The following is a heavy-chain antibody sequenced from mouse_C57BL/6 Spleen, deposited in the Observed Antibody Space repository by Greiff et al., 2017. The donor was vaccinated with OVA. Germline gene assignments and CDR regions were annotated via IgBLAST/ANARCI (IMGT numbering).Heavy chain of an antibody. V-gene: IGHV14-1*01. CDR2: IDPEDGDT. D-gene: IGHD3-2*02. CDR1: GFNIKDYY. CDR3: TTWDSSGTYFDY. Sequence: VQLQQSGAELVRPGASVKLSCTASGFNIKDYYMHWVKQRPEQGLEWIGRIDPEDGDTEYAPKFQGKATMTADTSSNTAYLQLSSLTSEDTAVYYCTTWDSSGTYFDYWGQGTTLTVSS. J-gene: IGHJ2*01.